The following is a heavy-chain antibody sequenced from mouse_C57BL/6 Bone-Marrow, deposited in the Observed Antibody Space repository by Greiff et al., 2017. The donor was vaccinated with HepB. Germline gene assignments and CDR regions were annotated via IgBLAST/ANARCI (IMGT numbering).Heavy chain of an antibody. Sequence: EVQLVESEGGLVQPGSSMKLSCTASGFTFSDYYMAWVRQVPEKGLEWVANINYDGSSTYYLDSLKSRFIISRDNAKNILYLQMSSLKSEDTATYYCARVRDYDGFDYWGQGTTLTVSS. V-gene: IGHV5-16*01. D-gene: IGHD2-4*01. CDR2: INYDGSST. CDR1: GFTFSDYY. CDR3: ARVRDYDGFDY. J-gene: IGHJ2*01.